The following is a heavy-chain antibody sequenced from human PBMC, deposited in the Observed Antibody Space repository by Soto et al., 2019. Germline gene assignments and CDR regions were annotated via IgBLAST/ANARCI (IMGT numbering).Heavy chain of an antibody. CDR1: GYSFTSYW. D-gene: IGHD4-17*01. CDR2: IYPGDSDT. V-gene: IGHV5-51*01. J-gene: IGHJ6*02. CDR3: ARRAVTTWGYYYYYGMDV. Sequence: PGESLKISCKGSGYSFTSYWIGWVRQMPGKGLERMGIIYPGDSDTRYSPSFQGQVTISADKSISTAYLQWSSLKASDTAMYYCARRAVTTWGYYYYYGMDVWGQGTTVTVSS.